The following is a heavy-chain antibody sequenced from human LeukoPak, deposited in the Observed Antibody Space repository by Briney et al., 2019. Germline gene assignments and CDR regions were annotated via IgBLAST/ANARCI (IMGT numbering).Heavy chain of an antibody. Sequence: KTSETLSLTCVVYDGSFTGYYWSWIRQTPGKGLEWIGEINHSGSINYNPSLKSRVTISVDTPKNQFSPKLSSVTAADTAVYYCARLRTHCSGGSCVAFDPWGQGTLVTVSS. V-gene: IGHV4-34*01. CDR3: ARLRTHCSGGSCVAFDP. CDR1: DGSFTGYY. J-gene: IGHJ5*02. CDR2: INHSGSI. D-gene: IGHD2-15*01.